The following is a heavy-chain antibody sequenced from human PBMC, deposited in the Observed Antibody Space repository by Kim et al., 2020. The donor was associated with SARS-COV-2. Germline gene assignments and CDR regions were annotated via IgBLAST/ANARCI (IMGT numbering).Heavy chain of an antibody. J-gene: IGHJ4*02. V-gene: IGHV5-51*01. Sequence: GESLKISCKGSGYSFTSYWIGWVRQMPGKGLEWMGIIYPGDSDTRYSPSFQGQVTISADKSISTAYLQWSSLKASDTAMYYCARLRSRRDGYNYGSSTFDYWGQGTLVTVSS. CDR2: IYPGDSDT. CDR3: ARLRSRRDGYNYGSSTFDY. CDR1: GYSFTSYW. D-gene: IGHD5-12*01.